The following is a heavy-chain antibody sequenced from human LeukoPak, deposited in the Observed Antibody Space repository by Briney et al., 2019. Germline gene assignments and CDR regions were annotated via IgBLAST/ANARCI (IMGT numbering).Heavy chain of an antibody. CDR2: INMYTANP. D-gene: IGHD3-16*01. J-gene: IGHJ4*02. Sequence: ASVKVSRKASGYTFTRYAINWLRQAPGQGLEWMGWINMYTANPAYAQGFTERFVFSLDTSVTTAYLQISNLKTEDTAVYYCARHDNDDDFDYWGQGTLATVSS. V-gene: IGHV7-4-1*02. CDR1: GYTFTRYA. CDR3: ARHDNDDDFDY.